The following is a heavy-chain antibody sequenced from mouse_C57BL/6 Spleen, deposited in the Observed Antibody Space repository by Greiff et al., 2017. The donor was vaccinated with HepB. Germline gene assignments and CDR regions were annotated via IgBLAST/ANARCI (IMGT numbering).Heavy chain of an antibody. CDR3: TRAGHAWFAY. V-gene: IGHV1-15*01. D-gene: IGHD3-3*01. CDR1: GYTFTDYE. CDR2: IDPETGGT. J-gene: IGHJ3*01. Sequence: VQLVESGAELVRPGASVTLSCKASGYTFTDYEMHWVKQTPVHGLEWIGAIDPETGGTAYNQKFKGKAILTADKSSSTAYMELRSLTSEDSAVYYCTRAGHAWFAYWGQGTLVTVSA.